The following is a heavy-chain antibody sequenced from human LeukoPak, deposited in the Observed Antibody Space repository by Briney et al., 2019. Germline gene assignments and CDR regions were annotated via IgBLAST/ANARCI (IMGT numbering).Heavy chain of an antibody. CDR1: GGSFSGYY. D-gene: IGHD6-6*01. Sequence: PSETLSLTCAVYGGSFSGYYWSWIRQPPGKGLEWIGEINHSGSTNYKPSLKSRVTISVDTSKNQFSLKLSSVTAADTAVYYCARDWGVSARPGYMDVWGKGTTVTVSS. CDR2: INHSGST. CDR3: ARDWGVSARPGYMDV. J-gene: IGHJ6*03. V-gene: IGHV4-34*01.